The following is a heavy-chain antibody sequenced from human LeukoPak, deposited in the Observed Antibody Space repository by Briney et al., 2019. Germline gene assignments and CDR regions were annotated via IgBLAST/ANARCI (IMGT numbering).Heavy chain of an antibody. CDR1: GGSISNSY. D-gene: IGHD1-7*01. V-gene: IGHV4-59*01. CDR2: LYYSGST. CDR3: ARVNWNYGGDAFDI. J-gene: IGHJ3*02. Sequence: MASETLSLTCTVSGGSISNSYWNWIRQPPGKGLEWIGYLYYSGSTNYNPSLKSRATISVDTSKNQFSLKLSSVTAADTAVYYCARVNWNYGGDAFDIWGQGTMVTVSS.